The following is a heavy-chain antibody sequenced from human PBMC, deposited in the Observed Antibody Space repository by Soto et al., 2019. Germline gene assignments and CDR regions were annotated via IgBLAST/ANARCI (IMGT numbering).Heavy chain of an antibody. CDR3: ARDQKTSGGQHWAFNYFDS. CDR1: GFKISSSS. V-gene: IGHV3-21*05. J-gene: IGHJ4*02. D-gene: IGHD7-27*01. CDR2: ISDSGSNT. Sequence: PGGSLRLSCAAFGFKISSSSMNWVRQAPGRGLDWVAYISDSGSNTLYADSVKGRFTVSRDNSKSTLYLQVDSLRPGDAAVYYCARDQKTSGGQHWAFNYFDSWGQGTLVTVSS.